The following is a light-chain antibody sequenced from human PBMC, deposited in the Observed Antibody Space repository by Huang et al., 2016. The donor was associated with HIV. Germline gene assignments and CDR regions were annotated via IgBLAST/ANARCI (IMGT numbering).Light chain of an antibody. V-gene: IGKV1-39*01. CDR1: QSISSS. Sequence: DIQMTQSPSSLSASVGDGVTITCRASQSISSSLNWYQQKPGKAPKLLIYAASSLQSGVTSRCSGSGSGTDFTLTISSLQPEDFATYYCQQSYSTPWTFGQGTKVEIK. J-gene: IGKJ1*01. CDR3: QQSYSTPWT. CDR2: AAS.